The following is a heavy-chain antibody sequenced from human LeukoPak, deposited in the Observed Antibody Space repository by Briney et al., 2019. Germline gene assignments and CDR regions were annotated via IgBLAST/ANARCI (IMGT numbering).Heavy chain of an antibody. V-gene: IGHV3-30*01. CDR2: ISYDGSNK. CDR3: ARDTTMIVVLPSHGFDY. Sequence: GRSLRLSCAASGFTFSSYAMHWVRQAPGKGLEWVAVISYDGSNKYYADYVKGRFTISRDNSKNTLYLQMNSLRAEDTAVYYCARDTTMIVVLPSHGFDYWGQGTLVTVSS. CDR1: GFTFSSYA. D-gene: IGHD3-22*01. J-gene: IGHJ4*02.